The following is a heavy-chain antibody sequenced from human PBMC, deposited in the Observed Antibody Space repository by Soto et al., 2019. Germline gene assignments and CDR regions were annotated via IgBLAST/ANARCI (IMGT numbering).Heavy chain of an antibody. Sequence: EVQLLESGGGLVQPGGSLRLSCAASGFTFSSYAMSWVRQAPGKGLEWVSAICGSGGSTYYADSVKGRFTISRDNSKNTLYLQMNSLRAEDTAVYYCAKGFWNYVVSLDYWGQGTLVTVSS. V-gene: IGHV3-23*01. D-gene: IGHD1-7*01. J-gene: IGHJ4*02. CDR3: AKGFWNYVVSLDY. CDR2: ICGSGGST. CDR1: GFTFSSYA.